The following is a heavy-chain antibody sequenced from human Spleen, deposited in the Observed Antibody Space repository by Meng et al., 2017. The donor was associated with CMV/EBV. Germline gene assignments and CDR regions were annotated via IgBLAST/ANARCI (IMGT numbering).Heavy chain of an antibody. Sequence: ASVKVSCKASGYTFTSYYMHWVRQAPGQGLEWMGIINPSGGSTSYAQKFQGRVTITTDESTSTAYMELSSLRSEDTAVYYCARKSSSWSNWFDPWGQGTLVTVSS. V-gene: IGHV1-46*01. D-gene: IGHD6-13*01. CDR1: GYTFTSYY. CDR3: ARKSSSWSNWFDP. CDR2: INPSGGST. J-gene: IGHJ5*02.